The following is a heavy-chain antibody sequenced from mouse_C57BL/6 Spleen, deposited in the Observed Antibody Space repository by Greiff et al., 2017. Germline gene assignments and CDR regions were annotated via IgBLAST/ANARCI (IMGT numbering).Heavy chain of an antibody. CDR1: GFSLTSYA. V-gene: IGHV2-9-1*01. Sequence: VQGVESGPGLVAPSQSLSITCTVSGFSLTSYAISWVRQPPGKGLEWLGVIWTGGGTNYNSALKSRLSISKDNSKSQVFLKMNSLQTDDTARYYCARNGYYDYDGYAMDYWGQGTSVTVSS. D-gene: IGHD2-4*01. CDR3: ARNGYYDYDGYAMDY. J-gene: IGHJ4*01. CDR2: IWTGGGT.